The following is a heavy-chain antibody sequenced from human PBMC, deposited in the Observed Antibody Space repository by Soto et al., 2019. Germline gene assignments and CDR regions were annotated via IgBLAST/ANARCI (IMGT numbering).Heavy chain of an antibody. CDR3: AREQGTSRVLNWFDP. Sequence: GGSLRLSCAASGFTFSSYWMSWVRQAPGKGLEWVANIKQDGSEKYYVDSVKGRFTISRDNAKNSLYLQMNSLRAEDTAVYYCAREQGTSRVLNWFDPWGQGTLVTVSS. D-gene: IGHD2-8*02. CDR2: IKQDGSEK. CDR1: GFTFSSYW. V-gene: IGHV3-7*05. J-gene: IGHJ5*02.